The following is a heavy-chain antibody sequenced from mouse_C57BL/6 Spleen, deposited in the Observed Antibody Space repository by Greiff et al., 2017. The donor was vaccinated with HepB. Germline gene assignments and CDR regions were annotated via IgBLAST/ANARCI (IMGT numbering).Heavy chain of an antibody. CDR2: INPGSGGT. CDR1: GYAFTNYL. CDR3: ARTRTLLRSGYFDV. J-gene: IGHJ1*03. Sequence: QVHVQQSGAELVRPGTSVKVSCKASGYAFTNYLIEWVKQRPGQGLEWIGVINPGSGGTNYNEKFKGKATLTADKSSSTAYMQLSSLTSEDSAVYFCARTRTLLRSGYFDVWGTGTTVTVSS. V-gene: IGHV1-54*01. D-gene: IGHD1-1*01.